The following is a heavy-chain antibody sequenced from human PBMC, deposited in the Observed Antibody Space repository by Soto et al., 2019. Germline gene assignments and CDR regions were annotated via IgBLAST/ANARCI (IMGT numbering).Heavy chain of an antibody. CDR1: GGSISSGDYY. V-gene: IGHV4-30-4*01. D-gene: IGHD2-2*01. Sequence: PSETLSLTCTVSGGSISSGDYYWSWIRQPPGKGLEWIGYIYYSGSTYYNPSLKSRVTISVDTSKNQFSLKLSSVTAADTAVYYCARAAFLGYCSSTSCYRYYYYGMGVWGQGTTVTVSS. CDR3: ARAAFLGYCSSTSCYRYYYYGMGV. J-gene: IGHJ6*02. CDR2: IYYSGST.